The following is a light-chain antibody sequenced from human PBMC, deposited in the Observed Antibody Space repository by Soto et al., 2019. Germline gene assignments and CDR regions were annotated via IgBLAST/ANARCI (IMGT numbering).Light chain of an antibody. Sequence: EIVMTQSPATLSVSPGERATLSCRASQSVSSNLAWYQQKPGQAPRLLIYGASTRATGIPARFSGSGSGTEYTLTISSRQSEDFAVYYCQQYNNWPPSMYTFGQGTKLELK. V-gene: IGKV3-15*01. CDR2: GAS. CDR3: QQYNNWPPSMYT. CDR1: QSVSSN. J-gene: IGKJ2*01.